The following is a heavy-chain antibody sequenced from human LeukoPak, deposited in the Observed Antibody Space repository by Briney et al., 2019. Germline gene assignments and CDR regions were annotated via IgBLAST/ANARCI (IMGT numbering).Heavy chain of an antibody. Sequence: GGSLRLSCAASGFTFSSYAMHWVRQAPGKGLEYVSAISSNGGSTYYANSVKGRFTISRDNSKNTLYLQMGSLRAEDMAVYYCARDPGDYDFWSGQRGSCFDYWGQGTLVTVSS. CDR3: ARDPGDYDFWSGQRGSCFDY. V-gene: IGHV3-64*01. CDR2: ISSNGGST. CDR1: GFTFSSYA. J-gene: IGHJ4*02. D-gene: IGHD3-3*01.